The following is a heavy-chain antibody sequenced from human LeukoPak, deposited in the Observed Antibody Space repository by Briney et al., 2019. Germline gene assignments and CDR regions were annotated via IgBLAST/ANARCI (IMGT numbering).Heavy chain of an antibody. CDR2: ISWNSGSI. CDR1: GFTFDDYA. J-gene: IGHJ4*02. V-gene: IGHV3-9*01. D-gene: IGHD4-17*01. CDR3: AKANHYGDYLDY. Sequence: GGSLRLSCAASGFTFDDYAMYWVRQAPGKGLEWVSGISWNSGSIGYADSVKGRFTVSRDNAKDSLYLQMNSLRAEDTALYYCAKANHYGDYLDYWGQGTLVTVSS.